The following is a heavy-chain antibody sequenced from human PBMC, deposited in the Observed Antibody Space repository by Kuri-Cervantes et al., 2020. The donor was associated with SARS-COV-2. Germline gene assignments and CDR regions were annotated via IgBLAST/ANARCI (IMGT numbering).Heavy chain of an antibody. V-gene: IGHV1-69*06. J-gene: IGHJ3*01. CDR2: IIPLFGTT. CDR1: GYTFSVYY. D-gene: IGHD5-24*01. Sequence: SVKVSCKASGYTFSVYYMYWVRQAPGQGLEWMGGIIPLFGTTGSAQTFRGRITITADKSTNTAYMELSSLTSEDTAMYFCARDRVGRENAFDVWGLGTMVTVSS. CDR3: ARDRVGRENAFDV.